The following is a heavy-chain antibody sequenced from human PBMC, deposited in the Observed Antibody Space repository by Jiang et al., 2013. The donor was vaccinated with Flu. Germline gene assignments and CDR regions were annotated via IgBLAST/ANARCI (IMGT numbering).Heavy chain of an antibody. D-gene: IGHD2-15*01. CDR1: GGSISSGGYY. CDR2: IYYSGST. J-gene: IGHJ3*02. V-gene: IGHV4-31*03. CDR3: ARDSLRYAFDI. Sequence: CTVSGGSISSGGYYWSWIRQHPGKGLEWIGYIYYSGSTYYSPSLKSRVTISVDTSKNQFSLKLSSVTAADTAVYYCARDSLRYAFDIWGQGTMVTVSS.